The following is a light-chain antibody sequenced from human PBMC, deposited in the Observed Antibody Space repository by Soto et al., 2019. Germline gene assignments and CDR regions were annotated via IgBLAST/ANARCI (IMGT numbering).Light chain of an antibody. Sequence: QYVLTQPASVSGSPGQSITISCTGTSSDVGGYNYVSWYQQHPGKAPKLMIYDVSNRPSGVSNRFSGSKSGNTASLTISGLQAEDEADYYCSSYTSSSTFYVFGTGNKVTVL. CDR1: SSDVGGYNY. V-gene: IGLV2-14*01. CDR3: SSYTSSSTFYV. J-gene: IGLJ1*01. CDR2: DVS.